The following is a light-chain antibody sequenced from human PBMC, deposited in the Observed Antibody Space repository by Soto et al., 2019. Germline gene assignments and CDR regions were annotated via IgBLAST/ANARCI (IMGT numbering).Light chain of an antibody. J-gene: IGKJ2*01. V-gene: IGKV1-39*01. Sequence: DIQMTQSPSSLSASVGDRVTITCRASQGVSAYLLWYQQRQGRAPKLLIYAASNLLSGVTSRFSGSGSGTDFTLSISSLQPGDFATYFCQQTKSFPHTFGQGTKLEIK. CDR1: QGVSAY. CDR2: AAS. CDR3: QQTKSFPHT.